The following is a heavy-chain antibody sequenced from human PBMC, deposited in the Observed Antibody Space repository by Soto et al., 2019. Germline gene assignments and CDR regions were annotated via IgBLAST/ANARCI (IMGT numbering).Heavy chain of an antibody. J-gene: IGHJ6*03. CDR3: ASSIFRLDFWSGSPQYYYMDV. D-gene: IGHD3-3*01. Sequence: ASVKVSCKASGYTFTSYYMHWVRQAPGQGLEWMGIINPSGGSTSYAQKFQGRVTMTRDTSTSTVYMELGSLRSEDTAVYYCASSIFRLDFWSGSPQYYYMDVWGKGTTVTVSS. V-gene: IGHV1-46*03. CDR2: INPSGGST. CDR1: GYTFTSYY.